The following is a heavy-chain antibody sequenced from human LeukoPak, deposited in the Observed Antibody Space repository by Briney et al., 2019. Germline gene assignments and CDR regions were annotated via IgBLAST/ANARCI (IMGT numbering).Heavy chain of an antibody. J-gene: IGHJ4*02. D-gene: IGHD7-27*01. CDR1: GFTFNGFW. CDR2: INIDGSEK. V-gene: IGHV3-7*01. CDR3: AREGTLRAHWDPFDY. Sequence: GGSLRLSCAASGFTFNGFWMSWVRQAPGKGLEWVATINIDGSEKYYVDSVKGRFTISRDNARNSLYLQMNSLRGEDTAVYYCAREGTLRAHWDPFDYWGQGTLVTVSS.